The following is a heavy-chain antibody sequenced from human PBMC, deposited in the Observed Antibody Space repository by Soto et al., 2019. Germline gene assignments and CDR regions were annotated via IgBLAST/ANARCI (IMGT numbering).Heavy chain of an antibody. CDR2: IYYSGST. CDR1: GGSVSSGSYY. D-gene: IGHD5-12*01. CDR3: AREGTDGYNYLYYYGMDV. Sequence: SETLSLTCTVSGGSVSSGSYYWSWIRQPPGKGLEWIGYIYYSGSTNYNPSLRSRVTISVDTSKNQFSLKLSSVTAADTAVYYCAREGTDGYNYLYYYGMDVWGQGTTVTVSS. V-gene: IGHV4-61*01. J-gene: IGHJ6*02.